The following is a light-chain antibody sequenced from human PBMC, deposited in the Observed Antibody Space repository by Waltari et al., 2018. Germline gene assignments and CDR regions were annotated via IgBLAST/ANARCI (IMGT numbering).Light chain of an antibody. Sequence: QTVVTQEPSMTVSPGGTVTLTCASSTGAVTSGHHPNWFQQKPGQAPRALIYSTNNKHSWTPARFSGSLLGGKAALTLSGVQPEDEADYYCLPHFHAAWVFGGGTKLTVL. J-gene: IGLJ3*02. V-gene: IGLV7-43*01. CDR2: STN. CDR3: LPHFHAAWV. CDR1: TGAVTSGHH.